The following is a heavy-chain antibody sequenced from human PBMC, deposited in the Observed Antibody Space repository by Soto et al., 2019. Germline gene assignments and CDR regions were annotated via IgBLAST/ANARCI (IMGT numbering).Heavy chain of an antibody. CDR3: VSESRITIFGVVTNWFDP. D-gene: IGHD3-3*01. V-gene: IGHV3-74*01. Sequence: GGSLRLSCAASGFTFSSYWMHWVRQAPGKGLVWVSRINSDGSSTSYADSVKGRFTISRDNAKNTLYLQMNSLRAEDTAVYYCVSESRITIFGVVTNWFDPWGQGTLVTVSS. CDR1: GFTFSSYW. J-gene: IGHJ5*02. CDR2: INSDGSST.